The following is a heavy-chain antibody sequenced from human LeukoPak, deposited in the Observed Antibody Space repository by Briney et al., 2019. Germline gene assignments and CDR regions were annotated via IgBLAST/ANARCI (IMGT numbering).Heavy chain of an antibody. V-gene: IGHV3-21*01. CDR3: ARDDCPRIAVAGSCRGPYYYYYYGMDV. CDR2: ISSSSSYI. Sequence: GGSLRLSCAASGFTFSSYSMNWVRQAPGKGLEWVSSISSSSSYIYYADSVKGRSTISRDNAKNSPYLQMNSLRAEDTAVYYCARDDCPRIAVAGSCRGPYYYYYYGMDVWGQGTTVTVSS. J-gene: IGHJ6*02. CDR1: GFTFSSYS. D-gene: IGHD6-19*01.